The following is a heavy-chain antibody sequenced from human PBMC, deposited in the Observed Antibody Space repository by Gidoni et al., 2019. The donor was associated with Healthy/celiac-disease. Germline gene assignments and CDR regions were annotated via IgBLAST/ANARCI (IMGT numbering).Heavy chain of an antibody. CDR1: VYTFPGSS. CDR2: INPNSGGT. V-gene: IGHV1-2*04. D-gene: IGHD5-18*01. CDR3: ARGDAVIQLWLPNYYYGMDV. J-gene: IGHJ6*02. Sequence: QVQLVQSGAEVQKPGASVKFSCQASVYTFPGSSMHLVRQAPGQGLEWMGWINPNSGGTNYAQKLQGWVTMNRETSISTAYMELSRLRSDETAVYYCARGDAVIQLWLPNYYYGMDVWGQGTTVTVSS.